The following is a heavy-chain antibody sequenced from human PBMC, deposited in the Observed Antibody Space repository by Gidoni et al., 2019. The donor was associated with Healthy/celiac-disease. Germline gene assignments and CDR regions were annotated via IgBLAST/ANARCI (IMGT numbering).Heavy chain of an antibody. CDR2: FNHSGST. D-gene: IGHD6-13*01. Sequence: QVQLQQWGAGLLKPSETLSLTCAVYGGSFSCYYCSCLRQPPGKGLERSGEFNHSGSTNYTPSLKRRVTISVDPSKNQFSLKLSSVTAADTAVYYCARGPSIAAADKVTRYYYYMDVWGKGTTVTVSS. CDR1: GGSFSCYY. V-gene: IGHV4-34*01. CDR3: ARGPSIAAADKVTRYYYYMDV. J-gene: IGHJ6*03.